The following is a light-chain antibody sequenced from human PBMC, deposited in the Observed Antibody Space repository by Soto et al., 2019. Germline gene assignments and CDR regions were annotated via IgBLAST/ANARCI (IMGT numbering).Light chain of an antibody. J-gene: IGKJ1*01. V-gene: IGKV4-1*01. CDR2: GAS. CDR3: QQYYSIPWA. CDR1: QSVLYSSNNKNY. Sequence: IVVTQSPDSQAVSLGERATINCKSSQSVLYSSNNKNYLAWYQQKPGQPPKLIIYGASTRGSGVPDRFSGSGSGTDFTLTISSLQAEDVAVYYCQQYYSIPWAFGQGTKVEVK.